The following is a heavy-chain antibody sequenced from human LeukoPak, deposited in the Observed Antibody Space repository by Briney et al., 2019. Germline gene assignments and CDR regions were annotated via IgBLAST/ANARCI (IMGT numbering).Heavy chain of an antibody. V-gene: IGHV4-59*01. Sequence: PSETLSLTCTVSGGSISSYYWSWIRQPPGKGLEWVGHMYYIGSTNYNPPLKSRVTISVDTSKNQFSLKLSSVTAADTAVYYCAREGDFRNFDYWGQGTLVTVSS. CDR1: GGSISSYY. CDR3: AREGDFRNFDY. CDR2: MYYIGST. J-gene: IGHJ4*02. D-gene: IGHD2-21*02.